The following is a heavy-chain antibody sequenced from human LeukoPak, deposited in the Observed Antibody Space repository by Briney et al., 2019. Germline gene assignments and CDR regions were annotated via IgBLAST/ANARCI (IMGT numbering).Heavy chain of an antibody. CDR2: IYTSGST. V-gene: IGHV4-4*07. CDR1: GGSISSYY. Sequence: SETLSLTCTVSGGSISSYYWSWIRQPAGKGLEWIGRIYTSGSTNYNPSLKSRVTISVDTSKNQFSLKLSSVTAADTAVYYCAGDERRDGYYGHFDYWGQGTLVTVSS. D-gene: IGHD5-24*01. CDR3: AGDERRDGYYGHFDY. J-gene: IGHJ4*02.